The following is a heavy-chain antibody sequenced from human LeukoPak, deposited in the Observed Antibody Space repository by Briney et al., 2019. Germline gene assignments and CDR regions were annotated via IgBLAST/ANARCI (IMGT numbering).Heavy chain of an antibody. CDR3: ARALLWFGEPSHIDY. CDR2: ITAYNDNT. CDR1: GYTFTIYG. J-gene: IGHJ4*02. D-gene: IGHD3-10*01. V-gene: IGHV1-18*01. Sequence: ASVKVSCKASGYTFTIYGISWVRQGPGQGLEWMGWITAYNDNTNYAQKLQGRVTMTTDTSTSTAYMELRSLRSDDTAVYYCARALLWFGEPSHIDYWGQGTLVTASS.